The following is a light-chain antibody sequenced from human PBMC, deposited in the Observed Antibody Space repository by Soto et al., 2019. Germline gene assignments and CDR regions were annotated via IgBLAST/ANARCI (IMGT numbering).Light chain of an antibody. Sequence: DIQMTHSPSSLSASVGDRVTITCQASQDISNYLNWYQQKPGKAPKLLIYDASNLDTEVPSRFSGSGSGTDFTFTISSLQPEDIATYYCQQYDNRPLTFGGGTKVDIK. V-gene: IGKV1-33*01. CDR1: QDISNY. J-gene: IGKJ4*01. CDR2: DAS. CDR3: QQYDNRPLT.